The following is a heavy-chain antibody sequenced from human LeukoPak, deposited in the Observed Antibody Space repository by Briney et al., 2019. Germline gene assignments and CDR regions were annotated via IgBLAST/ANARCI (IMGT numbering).Heavy chain of an antibody. CDR3: ARDYGMDV. V-gene: IGHV3-7*03. Sequence: GGSLRLSCAASGFTFSNNWMTWVRQAPGKGLEWVASVRKDASEKYYVDSVKGRFTISRDNSKNTLYLQMNSLRAEDTAVYYCARDYGMDVWGQGTTVTVSS. CDR1: GFTFSNNW. CDR2: VRKDASEK. J-gene: IGHJ6*02.